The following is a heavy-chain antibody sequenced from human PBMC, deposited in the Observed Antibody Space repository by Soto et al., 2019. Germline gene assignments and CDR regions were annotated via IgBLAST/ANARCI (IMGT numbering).Heavy chain of an antibody. J-gene: IGHJ6*02. V-gene: IGHV1-3*01. D-gene: IGHD2-15*01. Sequence: ASVKVSCKASGYTFTSYAMHWVRQAPGQRLEWMGWINAGNGNTKYSQKFQGRVTITRDTSASTAYMELSSLRSEDTAVYYCAREGWQLLSLYYYGMDVWGQGTTVTVSS. CDR1: GYTFTSYA. CDR3: AREGWQLLSLYYYGMDV. CDR2: INAGNGNT.